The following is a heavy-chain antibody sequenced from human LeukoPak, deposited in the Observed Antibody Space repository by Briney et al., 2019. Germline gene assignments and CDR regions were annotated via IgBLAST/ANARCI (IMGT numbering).Heavy chain of an antibody. Sequence: GGSLRLSCAASGFIFNSYGLHWVRQAPVKGMEWVAVIWYDGSNKYYADSVKGRFTISRDNSKNTLYLQMNSLRAEDTAVYYCARRGYSGLPDYWGQGTLVTVSS. D-gene: IGHD5-12*01. CDR3: ARRGYSGLPDY. CDR2: IWYDGSNK. CDR1: GFIFNSYG. V-gene: IGHV3-33*01. J-gene: IGHJ4*02.